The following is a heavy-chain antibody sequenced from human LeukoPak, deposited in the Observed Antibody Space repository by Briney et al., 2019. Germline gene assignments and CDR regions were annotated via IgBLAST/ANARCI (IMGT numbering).Heavy chain of an antibody. J-gene: IGHJ4*02. CDR1: GGSISSYY. D-gene: IGHD2-2*01. CDR3: ARHQKSLWLVVPAAHFDY. CDR2: IYYSGST. V-gene: IGHV4-59*08. Sequence: SETLSLTCTVSGGSISSYYWSWIGQPPGKGLEWIGYIYYSGSTNYNPSLKSRVTISVDTSKNQFSLKLSSVTAADTAVYYCARHQKSLWLVVPAAHFDYWGQGTLVTVSS.